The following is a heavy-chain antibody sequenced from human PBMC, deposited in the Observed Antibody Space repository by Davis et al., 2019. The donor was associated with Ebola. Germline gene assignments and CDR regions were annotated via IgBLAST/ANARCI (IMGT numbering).Heavy chain of an antibody. J-gene: IGHJ2*01. D-gene: IGHD2-21*02. CDR3: VRDPALVVTGGGWFFGL. V-gene: IGHV3-11*06. CDR1: GFTFSVYY. CDR2: ISSSASYK. Sequence: GESLKISCAASGFTFSVYYMSWIRQAPGKGPEWVSSISSSASYKNYADSVKGRFTLSRDDAKKSLYLQMNSLRAEDTAVYYCVRDPALVVTGGGWFFGLWGRGTLVTVSS.